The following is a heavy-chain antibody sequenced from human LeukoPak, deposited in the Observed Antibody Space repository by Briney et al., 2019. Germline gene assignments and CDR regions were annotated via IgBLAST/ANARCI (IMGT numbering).Heavy chain of an antibody. CDR2: ISSSSSYI. CDR3: ARDRGIAVGGGFDY. V-gene: IGHV3-21*01. J-gene: IGHJ4*02. CDR1: GFTFSSYS. Sequence: GGSLRLSCAASGFTFSSYSMKWVRPARGKGVVWVSSISSSSSYIYYADSVKGRFTISRDNGKNSLYLQMNTLRAEDTAVYYCARDRGIAVGGGFDYWGQGTLVTVSS. D-gene: IGHD6-19*01.